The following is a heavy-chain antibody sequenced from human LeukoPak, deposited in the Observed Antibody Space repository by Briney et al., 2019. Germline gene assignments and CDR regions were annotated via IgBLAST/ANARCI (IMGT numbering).Heavy chain of an antibody. D-gene: IGHD2-2*01. CDR1: GFTFSSYA. Sequence: QTGGSLRLSCAASGFTFSSYAMHWVRQAPGKGLKWVAVISYDGSNKYYADSVKGRFTIPRDNSKNTLYLQMNSLRAEDTAVYYCAATYCSSTSCFRYYFDYWGQGTLVTVSS. J-gene: IGHJ4*02. CDR2: ISYDGSNK. CDR3: AATYCSSTSCFRYYFDY. V-gene: IGHV3-30*04.